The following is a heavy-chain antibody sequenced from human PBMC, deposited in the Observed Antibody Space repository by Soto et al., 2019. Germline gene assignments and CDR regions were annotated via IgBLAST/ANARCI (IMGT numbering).Heavy chain of an antibody. J-gene: IGHJ6*02. D-gene: IGHD6-13*01. CDR1: CGSISSYY. CDR2: IYYSGST. CDR3: ARGGKGLRMDV. V-gene: IGHV4-59*01. Sequence: QVQLQESGPGLVKPSETLSLTCTVSCGSISSYYWSWIRQPPGKGLEWIGYIYYSGSTNYNPSLKSRVTISVDTSKNQFSLKLSSVTAADTAVYYCARGGKGLRMDVWGQGTTVTVSS.